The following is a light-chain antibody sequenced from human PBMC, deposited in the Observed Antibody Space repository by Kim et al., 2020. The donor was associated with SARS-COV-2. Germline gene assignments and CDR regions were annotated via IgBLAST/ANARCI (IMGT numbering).Light chain of an antibody. Sequence: ALGQTVRLTCQGDSLRNDYANWYQQRPGQAPVLVLYGKYNRPSGIPDRFSGSASGNTASLTITGAQAEDEADYYCNSRDSSGDHVVFGGGTQLTVL. CDR1: SLRNDY. J-gene: IGLJ3*02. CDR3: NSRDSSGDHVV. V-gene: IGLV3-19*01. CDR2: GKY.